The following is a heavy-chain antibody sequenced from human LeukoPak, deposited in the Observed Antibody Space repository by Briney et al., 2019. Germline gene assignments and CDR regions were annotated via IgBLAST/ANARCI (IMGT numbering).Heavy chain of an antibody. J-gene: IGHJ6*04. Sequence: SGGSLRLSCAASGFTFSSYAMHWVRRAPGKGLEWVAVISYDGSNKYYAGSVKGRFTISRDNSKNTLYLQMNSLRAEDTAVYYCARERYYDILTGPVQRHYYGMDVWGKGTTVTVSS. CDR3: ARERYYDILTGPVQRHYYGMDV. CDR1: GFTFSSYA. V-gene: IGHV3-30*04. D-gene: IGHD3-9*01. CDR2: ISYDGSNK.